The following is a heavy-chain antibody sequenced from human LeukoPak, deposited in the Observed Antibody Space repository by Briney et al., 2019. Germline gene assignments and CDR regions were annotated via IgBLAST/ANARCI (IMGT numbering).Heavy chain of an antibody. CDR2: INHSGST. CDR3: ARVLGWTGNGY. Sequence: SETLSLTCAVYGGSFSGYYWSWIRQPPGKGLEWIGEINHSGSTNYNPSLKSRVTISVDTSKNQFSLKLSSVTAADTAVYYCARVLGWTGNGYWGQGTLVTVSS. D-gene: IGHD3/OR15-3a*01. CDR1: GGSFSGYY. J-gene: IGHJ4*02. V-gene: IGHV4-34*01.